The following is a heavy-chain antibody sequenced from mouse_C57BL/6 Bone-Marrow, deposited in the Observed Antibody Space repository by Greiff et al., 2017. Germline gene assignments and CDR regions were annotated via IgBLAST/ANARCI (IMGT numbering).Heavy chain of an antibody. CDR2: IYPGSGNT. V-gene: IGHV1-76*01. D-gene: IGHD1-1*01. CDR1: GYTFTDYY. CDR3: ARGSFIYYYGRAPWFAY. Sequence: QVQLQQSGAELVRPGASVKLSCKASGYTFTDYYINWVKQRPGQGLEWIARIYPGSGNTYYNEKFKGKATLTAEKSSSTAYMQLSSLTSEDSAVYFCARGSFIYYYGRAPWFAYWGQGTLVTVSA. J-gene: IGHJ3*01.